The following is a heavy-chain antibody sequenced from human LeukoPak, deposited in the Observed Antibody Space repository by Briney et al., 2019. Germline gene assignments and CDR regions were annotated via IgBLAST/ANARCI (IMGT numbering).Heavy chain of an antibody. D-gene: IGHD4-11*01. V-gene: IGHV3-74*01. CDR3: ARDGMTTVTNYYYYYYMDV. CDR2: INSDGSTT. J-gene: IGHJ6*03. Sequence: QPGGSLRLSCAASGFTFSSDWMHWVRQAPGKGLVWVSRINSDGSTTNYVDSVKGRFTISRDNAKNTLYLQMNSLRAEDTAVYYCARDGMTTVTNYYYYYYMDVWGKGTTVTVSS. CDR1: GFTFSSDW.